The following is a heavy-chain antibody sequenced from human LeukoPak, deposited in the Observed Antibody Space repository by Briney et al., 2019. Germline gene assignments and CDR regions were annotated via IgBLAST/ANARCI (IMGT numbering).Heavy chain of an antibody. V-gene: IGHV3-66*01. D-gene: IGHD3-9*01. CDR1: GLSVSSDY. Sequence: GGSLRLSCVASGLSVSSDYMSWVRQAPGKGLEWVSVIYRDGRSYYAESVKGRFTISRDNSKTTLYIQMNSLRAEDTAVYYCARSFYDILIGYYQYFDYWGQGTLVTVSS. J-gene: IGHJ4*02. CDR3: ARSFYDILIGYYQYFDY. CDR2: IYRDGRS.